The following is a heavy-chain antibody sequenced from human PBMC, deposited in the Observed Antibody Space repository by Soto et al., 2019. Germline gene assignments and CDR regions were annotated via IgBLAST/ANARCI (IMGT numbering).Heavy chain of an antibody. CDR2: ISGNSGKT. Sequence: EVQLLESGGGFVQPGGSLRLSCTASGVGLSTYAISWVRQAPGKGLEWVSVISGNSGKTDYADSVKGRFSISRDKSANAVYMQMNRLSAEDTAVYYCALPSCGGDCYSPFDYWGQGTLVTVSS. D-gene: IGHD2-21*02. CDR3: ALPSCGGDCYSPFDY. CDR1: GVGLSTYA. J-gene: IGHJ4*02. V-gene: IGHV3-23*01.